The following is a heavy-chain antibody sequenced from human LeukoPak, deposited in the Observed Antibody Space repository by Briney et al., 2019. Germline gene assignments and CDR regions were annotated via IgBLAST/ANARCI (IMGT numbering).Heavy chain of an antibody. D-gene: IGHD3-10*01. CDR3: SSGYDALDI. CDR1: GYTFTTYD. CDR2: MDAKSGKT. J-gene: IGHJ3*02. Sequence: ASVKVSCKTSGYTFTTYDINWVRQAPGQGLEWMGGMDAKSGKTAYSQKFLGRVTITRNTSISTAYMEVSSLRPEDTAVYYYSSGYDALDIWGQGTKVTVSS. V-gene: IGHV1-8*01.